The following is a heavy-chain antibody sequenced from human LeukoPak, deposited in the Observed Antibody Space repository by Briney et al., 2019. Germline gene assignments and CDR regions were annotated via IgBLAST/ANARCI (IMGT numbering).Heavy chain of an antibody. CDR2: IYSSGST. J-gene: IGHJ3*02. CDR3: ARTVRQWLANDAFDI. CDR1: GGSIRGHL. Sequence: SETLSLTCTVSGGSIRGHLWTWIRPPPGKGLAWIGYIYSSGSTNYNPPLKSRVTMSVDTSKNQFSLRLSSVTAADTAVYYCARTVRQWLANDAFDIWGQGTMVTVSS. D-gene: IGHD6-19*01. V-gene: IGHV4-59*11.